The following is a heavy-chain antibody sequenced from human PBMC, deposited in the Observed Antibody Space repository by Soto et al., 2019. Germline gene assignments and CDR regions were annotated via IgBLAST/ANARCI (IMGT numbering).Heavy chain of an antibody. J-gene: IGHJ4*02. CDR3: ARNKITGLFDY. CDR2: INHSGSN. CDR1: GGSFSGYY. V-gene: IGHV4-34*01. D-gene: IGHD2-8*02. Sequence: QVLLQQWGAGLLKPSETLSLTCAVYGGSFSGYYLTWIRQPPRTGLEWIGEINHSGSNNYNPSIKSRVTIAVNTSKNKFSLKLTPGTAEDTAVYYCARNKITGLFDYRSQKTLVTVSS.